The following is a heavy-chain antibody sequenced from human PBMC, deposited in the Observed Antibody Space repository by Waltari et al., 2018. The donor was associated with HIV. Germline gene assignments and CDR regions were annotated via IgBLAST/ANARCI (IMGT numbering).Heavy chain of an antibody. CDR1: GGSISSSNW. Sequence: QVQLQESGPGLVKPSGTLSLTCAVSGGSISSSNWWSWVRQPPGKGLEWIGEIYHSGSTNYNPSLKSRVTISVDKSKNQFSLKLSSVTAADTAVYDCARDNKGGIVVVPAAASYYYYGMDVWGQGTTVTVSS. CDR3: ARDNKGGIVVVPAAASYYYYGMDV. V-gene: IGHV4-4*02. CDR2: IYHSGST. J-gene: IGHJ6*02. D-gene: IGHD2-2*01.